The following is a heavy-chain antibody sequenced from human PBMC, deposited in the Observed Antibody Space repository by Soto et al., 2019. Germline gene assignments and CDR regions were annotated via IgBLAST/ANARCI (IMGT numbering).Heavy chain of an antibody. CDR1: GFTFTSYW. D-gene: IGHD1-26*01. Sequence: GSLRLSCAASGFTFTSYWMHWVRQAPGKGLVWVSRINTDGGRTSYADSVKGRFTISRDNAKNTVYLQMNSLRAEDTAVYYCARVLEWELYDNWGQGTLVTVSS. CDR3: ARVLEWELYDN. J-gene: IGHJ4*02. CDR2: INTDGGRT. V-gene: IGHV3-74*01.